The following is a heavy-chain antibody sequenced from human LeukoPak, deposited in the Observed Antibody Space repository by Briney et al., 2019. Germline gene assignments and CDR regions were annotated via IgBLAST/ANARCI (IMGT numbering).Heavy chain of an antibody. Sequence: GGSLRLSCTASGFSSGAYAVTWVRQAPGKGLEWVSAISATGINTYYADSVKGRFTISRDSSKNMVYLEMNSLRAEDAAVYYCAKERPYDYVWEPWGQGTLVTVSS. CDR1: GFSSGAYA. D-gene: IGHD3-16*01. CDR3: AKERPYDYVWEP. J-gene: IGHJ5*02. CDR2: ISATGINT. V-gene: IGHV3-23*01.